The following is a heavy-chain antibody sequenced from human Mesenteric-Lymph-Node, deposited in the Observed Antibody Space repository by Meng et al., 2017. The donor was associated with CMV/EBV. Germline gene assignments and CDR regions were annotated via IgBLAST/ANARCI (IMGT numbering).Heavy chain of an antibody. J-gene: IGHJ6*02. D-gene: IGHD2-21*02. CDR1: GGSFSSHA. CDR2: ILPMFVTP. CDR3: AKNVTDGDFYYGIDV. Sequence: SVKVSCKASGGSFSSHAISWVRQAPGQGLEWMGAILPMFVTPTYTQKFQGRLTIATDESTSTAYMELSGLTSEDTAVYYCAKNVTDGDFYYGIDVWGQGTTVTVSS. V-gene: IGHV1-69*05.